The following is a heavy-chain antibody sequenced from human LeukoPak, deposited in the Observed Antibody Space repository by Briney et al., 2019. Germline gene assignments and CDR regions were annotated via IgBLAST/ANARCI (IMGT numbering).Heavy chain of an antibody. CDR3: TRARDAFTRKSVFDI. J-gene: IGHJ3*02. CDR2: TYYRSKWYS. Sequence: SQTLSLTCAISGDSVSSNSAAWNWIRQSPSRGLEWLGRTYYRSKWYSDYALSVKSRITINPDTSKNQFSLPLKSVTPGDTAVYYSTRARDAFTRKSVFDIWGQGTMVTVSS. V-gene: IGHV6-1*01. CDR1: GDSVSSNSAA. D-gene: IGHD3-16*01.